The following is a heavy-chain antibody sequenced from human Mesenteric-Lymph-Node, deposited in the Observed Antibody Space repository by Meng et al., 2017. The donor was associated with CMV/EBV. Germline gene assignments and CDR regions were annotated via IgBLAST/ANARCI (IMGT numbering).Heavy chain of an antibody. V-gene: IGHV3-23*01. CDR1: GLTFSSYA. CDR3: AKVYYDFWSGYPYYFDY. J-gene: IGHJ4*02. D-gene: IGHD3-3*01. Sequence: GGSLRLSCAASGLTFSSYALTWVRQAPGKGLEWVSAISGSGHNTYYADSVKGRFTISRDNSESTLYLQMNSLRAEDTAIYYCAKVYYDFWSGYPYYFDYWGQGTLVTVSS. CDR2: ISGSGHNT.